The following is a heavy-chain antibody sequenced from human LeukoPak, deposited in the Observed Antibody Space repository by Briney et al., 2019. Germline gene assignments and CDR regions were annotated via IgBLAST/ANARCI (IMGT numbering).Heavy chain of an antibody. CDR3: AGPLVSGSMIDY. D-gene: IGHD1-26*01. CDR2: IYYSGST. V-gene: IGHV4-39*01. Sequence: PSETLSLTCTVSGGSISSSSYYWGWIRQPPGKGLEWIGSIYYSGSTYYNPSLKSRVTISVDTSKNQFSLKLSSVPAADTAVYYCAGPLVSGSMIDYWGQGTLVTVSS. J-gene: IGHJ4*02. CDR1: GGSISSSSYY.